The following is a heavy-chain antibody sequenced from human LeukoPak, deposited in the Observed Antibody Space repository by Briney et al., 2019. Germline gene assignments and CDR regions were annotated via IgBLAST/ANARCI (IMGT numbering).Heavy chain of an antibody. Sequence: GASVKVSCKASGYIFDIYALIWVRQAPGQGLEWMGWISAYNGNTNYAQKLQGRVTMTTDTSTSTAYMELRSLRSDDTAVYYCARGGVNTMVRGVIRYYYMDVWGKGTTVTISS. J-gene: IGHJ6*03. CDR1: GYIFDIYA. D-gene: IGHD3-10*01. CDR2: ISAYNGNT. V-gene: IGHV1-18*01. CDR3: ARGGVNTMVRGVIRYYYMDV.